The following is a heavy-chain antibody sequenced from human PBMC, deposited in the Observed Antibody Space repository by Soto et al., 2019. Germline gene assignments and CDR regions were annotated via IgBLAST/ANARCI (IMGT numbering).Heavy chain of an antibody. D-gene: IGHD1-26*01. Sequence: EVQLVESGGGLVQPGGSLRLSCAASGFTFSSDSMKWVRQAPGKGLEWVSYISSSSSTIYYADSVKGRFTISRDNAKNSPYLQMNSLRAEDTAVYYCASLQAGATDYWGQGTLVTVSS. CDR1: GFTFSSDS. CDR3: ASLQAGATDY. CDR2: ISSSSSTI. J-gene: IGHJ4*02. V-gene: IGHV3-48*01.